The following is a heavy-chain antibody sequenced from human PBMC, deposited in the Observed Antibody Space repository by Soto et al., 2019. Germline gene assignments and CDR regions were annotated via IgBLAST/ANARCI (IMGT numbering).Heavy chain of an antibody. D-gene: IGHD4-17*01. CDR1: GGSVSSGSYY. CDR3: ARRRSSMTAVTNWVDP. Sequence: KSSETLSLTCTVSGGSVSSGSYYWSWIRQPPGKGLEWIGYIYYSGSTNYNPSLKSRVTISVDTSKNQFSLKLSSVTAADTAVYYCARRRSSMTAVTNWVDPWGRGTLVTGSS. V-gene: IGHV4-61*01. J-gene: IGHJ5*02. CDR2: IYYSGST.